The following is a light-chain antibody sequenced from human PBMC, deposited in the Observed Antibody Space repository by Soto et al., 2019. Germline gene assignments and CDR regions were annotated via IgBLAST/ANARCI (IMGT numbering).Light chain of an antibody. CDR2: DAS. CDR3: QQSYNSPYT. CDR1: QAINKN. V-gene: IGKV1-39*01. J-gene: IGKJ2*01. Sequence: DIQMTQSPASLSASVGDRVTITCRASQAINKNLNWYRHKLGKAPELLIYDASDSQAVVPSRFSGSGSGADFTLIISGLQPEDFATYYCQQSYNSPYTFGQGTKLEIK.